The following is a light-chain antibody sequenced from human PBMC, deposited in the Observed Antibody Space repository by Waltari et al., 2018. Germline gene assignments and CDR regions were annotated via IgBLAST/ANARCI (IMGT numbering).Light chain of an antibody. CDR3: VLYMGGGIL. CDR1: SGSVSTSYY. J-gene: IGLJ3*02. Sequence: QTVVTQEPSFSVSPGGTVTLTCGLRSGSVSTSYYPSWYQQTPGPAPRPLIYSTNTRSSGVPDRFSGSILGNNAALTITGAQADDESDYYCVLYMGGGILFGGGTKLTVL. V-gene: IGLV8-61*01. CDR2: STN.